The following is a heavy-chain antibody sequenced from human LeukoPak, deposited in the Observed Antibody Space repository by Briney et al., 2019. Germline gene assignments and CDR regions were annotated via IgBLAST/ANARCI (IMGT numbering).Heavy chain of an antibody. CDR3: VGESYHPLASGYYYYMDV. CDR1: GASISSYH. CDR2: IYTTGST. D-gene: IGHD2-2*01. J-gene: IGHJ6*03. V-gene: IGHV4-4*07. Sequence: SETLSLTCTVSGASISSYHWNWIRQPAGKGLEGIGRIYTTGSTNYNPPLNSRLTISIDTSKNQVSLELNSVTAADTALYYCVGESYHPLASGYYYYMDVWGKGTTVTISS.